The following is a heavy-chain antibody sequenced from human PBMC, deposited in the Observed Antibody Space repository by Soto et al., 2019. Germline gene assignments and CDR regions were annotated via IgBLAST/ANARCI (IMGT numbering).Heavy chain of an antibody. CDR2: IYYSGST. J-gene: IGHJ6*02. V-gene: IGHV4-39*07. Sequence: SETLSLTCTVSGGSISSRRYYWGWIRQPPGKGLEWMGSIYYSGSTYYNPSLKSRVTISVDTSKNQFSLKLSSVPAADTSVYYCARDQAVAGTRSYYGMDVWGQGTTVTVSS. CDR1: GGSISSRRYY. D-gene: IGHD6-19*01. CDR3: ARDQAVAGTRSYYGMDV.